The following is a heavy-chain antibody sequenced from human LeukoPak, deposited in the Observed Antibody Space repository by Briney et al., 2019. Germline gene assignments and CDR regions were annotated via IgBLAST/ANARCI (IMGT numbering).Heavy chain of an antibody. Sequence: SETLSLTCAVSGASISGSGYYLGWIPQPPGKGLEWIGNNYYTGSTYYNASLQSRVTISIDMSQNQFSLKLSSVTAAATAVYYCARYPFRGVISWGQGTLVTVSS. CDR3: ARYPFRGVIS. CDR1: GASISGSGYY. D-gene: IGHD3-10*01. CDR2: NYYTGST. V-gene: IGHV4-39*01. J-gene: IGHJ4*02.